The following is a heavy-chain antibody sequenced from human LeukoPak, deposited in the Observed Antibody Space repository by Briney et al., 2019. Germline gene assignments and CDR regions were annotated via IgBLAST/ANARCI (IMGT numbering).Heavy chain of an antibody. V-gene: IGHV3-74*01. Sequence: GGSLRLSCAASGFTFSTFWMHWVRQAPGKGLVWVSRVNSDGSSTSCAESVKGRFTISRDNAKNMLYLQMNSLRAEDTAVYYCARRYGMDVWGQGTTVTVSS. CDR3: ARRYGMDV. J-gene: IGHJ6*02. CDR1: GFTFSTFW. CDR2: VNSDGSST.